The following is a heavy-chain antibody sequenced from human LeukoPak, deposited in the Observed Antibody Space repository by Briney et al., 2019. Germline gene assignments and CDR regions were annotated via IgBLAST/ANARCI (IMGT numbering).Heavy chain of an antibody. J-gene: IGHJ6*03. V-gene: IGHV6-1*01. D-gene: IGHD6-6*01. CDR3: ARTRYSSSFEFHDYYYMDV. Sequence: SQTLSLTCAISGYSVSSNSAAWNWIRQSPSRGLEWLGRTYYRSKWYNDYAVSVKSRITINPDTSKNQFSLQLNSVTPEDTAVYYCARTRYSSSFEFHDYYYMDVWGKGTTVTVSS. CDR1: GYSVSSNSAA. CDR2: TYYRSKWYN.